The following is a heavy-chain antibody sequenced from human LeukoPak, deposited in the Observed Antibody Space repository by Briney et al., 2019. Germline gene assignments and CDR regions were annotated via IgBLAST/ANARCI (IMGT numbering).Heavy chain of an antibody. V-gene: IGHV5-51*01. J-gene: IGHJ2*01. CDR3: ARAYSAHILGYFDL. Sequence: GGSLKISFEASGYRFTTYWIGWVRQVPGRGLEWMGVIYPGDSDTRFSRSIQGQVTISADRSTSTAYLQWSSPRAEDTAFYYCARAYSAHILGYFDLWGRGTLVTVSS. D-gene: IGHD4-11*01. CDR2: IYPGDSDT. CDR1: GYRFTTYW.